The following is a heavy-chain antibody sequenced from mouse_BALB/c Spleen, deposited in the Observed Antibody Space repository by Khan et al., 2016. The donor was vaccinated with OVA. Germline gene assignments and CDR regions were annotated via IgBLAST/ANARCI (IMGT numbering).Heavy chain of an antibody. CDR2: IRYDGDS. CDR3: ARGGSSGPAWFAY. CDR1: GYSITSGYF. V-gene: IGHV3-6*01. J-gene: IGHJ3*01. D-gene: IGHD3-1*01. Sequence: EVQLQESGPGLVKPSQSLSLTCSVTGYSITSGYFWNWIRQFPGNKLEWMGYIRYDGDSNYNPSFKNRISITRDKSKNQFFLKLNSVTPEDTATFYWARGGSSGPAWFAYWDQGTLVTVSP.